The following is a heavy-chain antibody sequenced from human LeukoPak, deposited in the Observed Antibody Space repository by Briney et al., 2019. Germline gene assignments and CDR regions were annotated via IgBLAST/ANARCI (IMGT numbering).Heavy chain of an antibody. CDR3: TKVNSDLNGMDV. V-gene: IGHV3-21*06. CDR1: GFTFGSHG. CDR2: ISSLSSYI. J-gene: IGHJ6*02. Sequence: GGSLRLSCAASGFTFGSHGMNWVRQAPGKGLEWVSYISSLSSYIYYADSVKGRFTISRDNAKNSLYLQMNSLRAEDTAVYYCTKVNSDLNGMDVWGQGTTVTVSS. D-gene: IGHD2/OR15-2a*01.